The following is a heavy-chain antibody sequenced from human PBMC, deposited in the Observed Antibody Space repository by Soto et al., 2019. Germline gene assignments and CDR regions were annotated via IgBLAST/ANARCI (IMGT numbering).Heavy chain of an antibody. D-gene: IGHD3-10*01. CDR2: ISSSSSYI. J-gene: IGHJ5*02. CDR3: AREKEGNTMVRGVWFDP. CDR1: GFTFSSYS. V-gene: IGHV3-21*01. Sequence: GGSLRLSCAASGFTFSSYSMNWVRQAPGKGLEWVSSISSSSSYIYYADSVKGRFTISRDNAKSSLYLQMNSLRAEDTAVYYCAREKEGNTMVRGVWFDPWGQGTLVTVSS.